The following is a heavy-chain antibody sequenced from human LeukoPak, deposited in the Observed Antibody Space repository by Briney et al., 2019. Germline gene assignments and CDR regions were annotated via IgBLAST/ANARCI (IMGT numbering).Heavy chain of an antibody. Sequence: GESLKISCAASGFTFSSYAMSWVRQAPGKGLEWVSAISGSGGSTYYADSVKGRFTISRDNSKNTLYLQMNSLRAEDTAVYYCAKGSHPMGHWGQGTLVTVSS. CDR2: ISGSGGST. CDR3: AKGSHPMGH. V-gene: IGHV3-23*01. CDR1: GFTFSSYA. D-gene: IGHD5-24*01. J-gene: IGHJ4*02.